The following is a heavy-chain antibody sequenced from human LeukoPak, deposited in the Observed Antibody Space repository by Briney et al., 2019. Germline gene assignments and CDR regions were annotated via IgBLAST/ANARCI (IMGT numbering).Heavy chain of an antibody. J-gene: IGHJ4*02. D-gene: IGHD6-13*01. CDR3: VRQGTHIAAAGIDY. CDR2: IDPSDSYT. Sequence: GESLKISCKGSVYIFTNYWISWVRQMPGKGLEWMGRIDPSDSYTNYSPSFQGHVTISADTSIGTAYLQWSSLKASDTAMYYCVRQGTHIAAAGIDYWGQGTLVTVSS. V-gene: IGHV5-10-1*01. CDR1: VYIFTNYW.